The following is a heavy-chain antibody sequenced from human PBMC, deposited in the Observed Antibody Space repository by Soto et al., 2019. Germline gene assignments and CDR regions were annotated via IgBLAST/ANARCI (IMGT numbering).Heavy chain of an antibody. J-gene: IGHJ4*02. CDR2: ISSSRGYM. CDR3: ARGLSANTNMDY. V-gene: IGHV3-21*06. Sequence: EVQLVESGGGLVRPGGSLRLSCAASGFTFNTYSMNWVRQAPGKGLEWVSSISSSRGYMSYADSVKGRFTISRDNAKNSLYLQMDSLRAEDTAMYYCARGLSANTNMDYWGQGTLVTVSS. CDR1: GFTFNTYS. D-gene: IGHD1-26*01.